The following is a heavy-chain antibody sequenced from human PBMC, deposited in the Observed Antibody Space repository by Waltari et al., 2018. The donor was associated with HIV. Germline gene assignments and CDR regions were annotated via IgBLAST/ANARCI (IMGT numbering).Heavy chain of an antibody. CDR2: MSGSGGST. V-gene: IGHV3-23*01. Sequence: EVQLLESGGGLVQPGGSLRLSCAASGFTFINCAMSWVRQAPGKGVEWVSGMSGSGGSTYYADSVKGRFTISRDNAKNTLYLQMNSLRAEDTALYYCAKDYSGSYTRGYSDYWGQGTLVTVSS. D-gene: IGHD1-26*01. CDR3: AKDYSGSYTRGYSDY. J-gene: IGHJ4*02. CDR1: GFTFINCA.